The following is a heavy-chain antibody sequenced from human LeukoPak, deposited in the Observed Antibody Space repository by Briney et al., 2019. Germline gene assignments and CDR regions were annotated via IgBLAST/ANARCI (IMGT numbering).Heavy chain of an antibody. J-gene: IGHJ3*02. V-gene: IGHV3-23*01. D-gene: IGHD3-10*01. CDR3: VKDHGWWFGAPDYRDGFHI. CDR2: ISGSGGTR. Sequence: GGSLRLSCAASGIDFINYAMTWVRQAPGKGLEWVSTISGSGGTRYYADSVKGRFTISRDNSKNTLYLQMNSLRADSDTAVYYCVKDHGWWFGAPDYRDGFHIWGQGTMVTVSS. CDR1: GIDFINYA.